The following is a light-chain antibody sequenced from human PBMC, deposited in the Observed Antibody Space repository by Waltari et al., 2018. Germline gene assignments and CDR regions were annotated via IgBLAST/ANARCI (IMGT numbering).Light chain of an antibody. J-gene: IGKJ1*01. CDR3: QQYNTYAWT. V-gene: IGKV1-5*03. CDR1: QSISSW. Sequence: DIQMTQSPSTLSASVGDRVTITCRASQSISSWLAWYQQKPGKAPKLLIYKASNLESGVPSMFSGSGSGTEFTLTISSLQPDDFATYYCQQYNTYAWTFGQGTKVEIK. CDR2: KAS.